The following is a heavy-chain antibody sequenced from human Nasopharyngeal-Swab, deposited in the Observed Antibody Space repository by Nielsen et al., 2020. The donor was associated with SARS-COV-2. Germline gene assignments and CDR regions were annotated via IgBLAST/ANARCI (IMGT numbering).Heavy chain of an antibody. D-gene: IGHD6-13*01. J-gene: IGHJ6*03. CDR2: IDWDDDK. CDR3: ARAQTSSWAVRYYYYMDV. Sequence: WIRQPPGKGLEWLALIDWDDDKYYSTSLRTRLTISKDTSKNQVVLTMTNMDPVDTATYYCARAQTSSWAVRYYYYMDVWGKGTTVTVSS. V-gene: IGHV2-70*01.